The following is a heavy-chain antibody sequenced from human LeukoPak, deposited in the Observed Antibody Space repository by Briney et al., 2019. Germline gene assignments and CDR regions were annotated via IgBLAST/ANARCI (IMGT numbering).Heavy chain of an antibody. V-gene: IGHV4-4*07. D-gene: IGHD4-17*01. J-gene: IGHJ4*02. CDR1: GGSISSYY. CDR3: ARGPTTVTRAFDY. Sequence: PSETLSLTCTVSGGSISSYYWSWLRQPAGKGLEWIGRIYTSGSTNYNPSLKSRVTMSVDPSKNQFSLKLTSVTAADTAVYYCARGPTTVTRAFDYWGQGTLVTVSS. CDR2: IYTSGST.